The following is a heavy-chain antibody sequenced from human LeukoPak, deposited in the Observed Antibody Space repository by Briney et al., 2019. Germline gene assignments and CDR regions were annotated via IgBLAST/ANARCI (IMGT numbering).Heavy chain of an antibody. CDR2: ITSTSRTI. CDR1: GFNFNDYS. J-gene: IGHJ4*02. D-gene: IGHD5-24*01. Sequence: PGESLRLSCEVSGFNFNDYSMHWVRQAPGKGLEWVASITSTSRTIFYADSVQGRFIISRDNANKTVSLEMNSLRGEDAALYYCARDFPDNSLFDLWGRGTLVSVSS. CDR3: ARDFPDNSLFDL. V-gene: IGHV3-69-1*02.